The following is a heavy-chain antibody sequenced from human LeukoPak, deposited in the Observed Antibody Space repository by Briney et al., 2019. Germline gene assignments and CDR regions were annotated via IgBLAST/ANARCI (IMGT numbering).Heavy chain of an antibody. J-gene: IGHJ4*02. CDR2: ISSSGSSI. CDR3: ARGDGYNFIFDY. CDR1: GFTFSDYY. Sequence: GGSLRLSCAASGFTFSDYYMSWMRQAPGKGLEWVSYISSSGSSIYYADSVKGRFALSRDNAKNSLYLQMNSLRAEDTAMYYCARGDGYNFIFDYWGQGTLVTVSS. V-gene: IGHV3-11*04. D-gene: IGHD5-24*01.